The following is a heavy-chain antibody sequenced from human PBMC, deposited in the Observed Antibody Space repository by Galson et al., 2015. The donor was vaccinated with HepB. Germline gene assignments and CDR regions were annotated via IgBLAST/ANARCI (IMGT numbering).Heavy chain of an antibody. CDR2: ISYDGSNK. CDR3: AKERTVPAYYGMDV. J-gene: IGHJ6*02. D-gene: IGHD2-2*01. V-gene: IGHV3-30*18. Sequence: SLRLSCAASGFTFSSYGMHWVRQAPGKGLGWVAVISYDGSNKYYADSVKGRFTISRDNSKNTLYLQMNSLRAEDTAVYYCAKERTVPAYYGMDVWGQGTTVTVSS. CDR1: GFTFSSYG.